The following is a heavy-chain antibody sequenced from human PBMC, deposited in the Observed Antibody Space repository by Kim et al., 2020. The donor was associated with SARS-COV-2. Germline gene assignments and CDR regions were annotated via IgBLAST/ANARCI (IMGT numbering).Heavy chain of an antibody. CDR3: ATGRGAT. Sequence: GGSLRLSCEVSGVTFSAAWMSWGRQAPGKGLEWVAAINQDGSQKYYVDSVKGRFTMSRDNARNSLYLQMSSLRPEDSAVYYCATGRGATWGQGIAVTVS. J-gene: IGHJ5*02. CDR2: INQDGSQK. CDR1: GVTFSAAW. D-gene: IGHD3-10*01. V-gene: IGHV3-7*01.